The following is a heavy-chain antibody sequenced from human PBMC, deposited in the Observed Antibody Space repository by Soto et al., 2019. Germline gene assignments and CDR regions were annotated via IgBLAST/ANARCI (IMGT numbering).Heavy chain of an antibody. CDR3: AKSAVAGPKPVYYYYGMDV. CDR2: ISGSGGST. J-gene: IGHJ6*02. CDR1: GFTFSSYA. D-gene: IGHD6-19*01. Sequence: GGSLRLSCAASGFTFSSYAMSWVRQAPGKGLEWVSAISGSGGSTYYADSVKGRFTISRDNSKNTLYLQMNSLRAEDTAVYYCAKSAVAGPKPVYYYYGMDVWGQGTTVTVSS. V-gene: IGHV3-23*01.